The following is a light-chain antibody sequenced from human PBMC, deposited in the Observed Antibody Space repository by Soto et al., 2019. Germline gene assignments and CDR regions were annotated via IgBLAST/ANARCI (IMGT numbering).Light chain of an antibody. Sequence: NFMLTQPHSVSESPGKTVTISCTRSSGSIVSNYVQWYQQRPGSAPTTVIYEDNQRPSGVPDRFSGSIDSSSNSASLTISGLKTEDEADYCCQSYDSSNVVFGGGTQLTVL. V-gene: IGLV6-57*04. J-gene: IGLJ2*01. CDR3: QSYDSSNVV. CDR1: SGSIVSNY. CDR2: EDN.